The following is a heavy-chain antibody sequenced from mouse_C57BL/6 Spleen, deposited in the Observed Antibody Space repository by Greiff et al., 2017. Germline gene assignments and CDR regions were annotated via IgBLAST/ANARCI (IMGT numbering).Heavy chain of an antibody. D-gene: IGHD2-1*01. V-gene: IGHV14-2*01. CDR3: AAWYRGLDY. J-gene: IGHJ2*01. CDR1: GFTIKDYY. CDR2: IDPDDGGT. Sequence: EVQLQQSGAGLVKPGASVTLSCTASGFTIKDYYMHWVKQRPEQGLEWIGSIDPDDGGTNYAPKFKGRATITPDTSSNTAYLQLSSLTSEDTAVYYAAAWYRGLDYWGQGTTLTVSS.